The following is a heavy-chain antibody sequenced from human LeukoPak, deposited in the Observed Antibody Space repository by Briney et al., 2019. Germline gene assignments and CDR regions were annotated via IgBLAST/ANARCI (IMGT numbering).Heavy chain of an antibody. V-gene: IGHV3-15*01. D-gene: IGHD3-3*01. J-gene: IGHJ4*02. CDR3: STDFSHFDLSSGYYSY. Sequence: GGSLRLSCAASGFTFTSAWMVWVRQAPGKGLEWIGCIKANIDGGSTDLAAPVKGRFTISRDDSTKTVSLQMNSLKIEDTAVYYCSTDFSHFDLSSGYYSYWGQGSLVTVSS. CDR1: GFTFTSAW. CDR2: IKANIDGGST.